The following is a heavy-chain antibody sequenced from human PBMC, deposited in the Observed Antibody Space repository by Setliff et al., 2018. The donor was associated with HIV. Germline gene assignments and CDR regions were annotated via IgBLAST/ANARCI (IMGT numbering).Heavy chain of an antibody. V-gene: IGHV4-38-2*02. CDR1: GYSISSGYY. CDR2: IYHSGST. CDR3: ARSEMPSIIDY. J-gene: IGHJ4*02. Sequence: SSETLSLTCTVSGYSISSGYYWGWIRQPPGKGLEWIGSIYHSGSTYYNPSLKSRVTISVDTSRNQFSLKLSSVTAADTAVYYCARSEMPSIIDYWGQGTLVTVSS. D-gene: IGHD2-2*01.